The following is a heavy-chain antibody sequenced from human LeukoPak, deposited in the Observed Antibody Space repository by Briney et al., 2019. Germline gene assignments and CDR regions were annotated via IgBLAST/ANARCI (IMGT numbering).Heavy chain of an antibody. CDR3: ARGWYYYGSGSYKVTRFDP. D-gene: IGHD3-10*01. Sequence: ASVKVSCKASGYTFTSYGISWVRQAPGQGLEWMGWMNPNSGNTGYAQKFQGRVTMTRNTSISTAYMELSSLRSEDTAVYYCARGWYYYGSGSYKVTRFDPWGQGTLVTVSS. V-gene: IGHV1-8*02. CDR1: GYTFTSYG. CDR2: MNPNSGNT. J-gene: IGHJ5*02.